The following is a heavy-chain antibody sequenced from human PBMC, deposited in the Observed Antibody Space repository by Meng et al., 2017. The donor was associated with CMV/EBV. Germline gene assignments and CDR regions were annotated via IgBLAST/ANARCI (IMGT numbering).Heavy chain of an antibody. V-gene: IGHV1-2*02. CDR2: INPNSGGT. CDR1: GYTFTGYY. J-gene: IGHJ4*02. CDR3: ARDIEVGVRAGRYFDY. D-gene: IGHD1-26*01. Sequence: ASVKVSCKASGYTFTGYYMHWVRQAPGQGLEWMGWINPNSGGTNYAQKFQGRVTMTRDTSISTAYMELSRLRSDDTAVYYCARDIEVGVRAGRYFDYWGQGTLVTVSS.